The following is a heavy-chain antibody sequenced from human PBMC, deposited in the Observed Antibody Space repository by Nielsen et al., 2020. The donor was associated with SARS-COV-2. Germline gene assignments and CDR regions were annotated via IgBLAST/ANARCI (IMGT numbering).Heavy chain of an antibody. D-gene: IGHD7-27*01. V-gene: IGHV3-66*01. J-gene: IGHJ6*02. CDR1: GFTISSSF. Sequence: GGSLRLSCGASGFTISSSFMSWVPQAPGKGLDWVAVIYTDGSTSHADSVKGRFTISRDNSKNTLYLQMNSLRAEDTAVYYCARDNWGRMDVWGQGTTVTASS. CDR2: IYTDGST. CDR3: ARDNWGRMDV.